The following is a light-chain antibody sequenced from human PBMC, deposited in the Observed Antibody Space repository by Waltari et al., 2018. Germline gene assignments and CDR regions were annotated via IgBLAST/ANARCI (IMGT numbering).Light chain of an antibody. CDR2: DVS. Sequence: QSALTQPASVSGSPGQSITISCTGTSSDVGGYNYVSWYQHHPGKAPKLMIYDVSSRPCGVANRFSGSKSGNTASVTISGLQAEDEAHYYCTSDTSSNIGVFGGGTKLTVL. J-gene: IGLJ3*02. CDR1: SSDVGGYNY. CDR3: TSDTSSNIGV. V-gene: IGLV2-14*03.